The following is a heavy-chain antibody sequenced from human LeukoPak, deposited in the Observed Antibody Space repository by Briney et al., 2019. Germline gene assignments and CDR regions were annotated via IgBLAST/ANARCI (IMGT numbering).Heavy chain of an antibody. CDR1: GFTFSSYA. Sequence: GGSLRLSCAASGFTFSSYAMSWVRQAPGKGLEWVSAISGSGGSTYYADSVKGRFTISRDNSKNTLYLQMNSLRAEDTAVYYCTTDGGTYSYGYLNYWGQGTLVTVSS. V-gene: IGHV3-23*01. D-gene: IGHD5-18*01. CDR3: TTDGGTYSYGYLNY. CDR2: ISGSGGST. J-gene: IGHJ4*02.